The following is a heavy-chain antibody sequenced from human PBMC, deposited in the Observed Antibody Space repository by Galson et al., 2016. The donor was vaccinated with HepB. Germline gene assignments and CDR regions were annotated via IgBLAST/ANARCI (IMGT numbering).Heavy chain of an antibody. CDR1: GFTFSSHV. J-gene: IGHJ4*02. Sequence: SLRLSCAASGFTFSSHVFHWVRQAPGKGLEWVAVISNDGSNKYHADSVRGRFTISRDNSKTTVYLQMNSLRREDTAIYYCARDVGMGAYDYWGQGTLVTVSS. V-gene: IGHV3-30-3*01. D-gene: IGHD3-16*01. CDR2: ISNDGSNK. CDR3: ARDVGMGAYDY.